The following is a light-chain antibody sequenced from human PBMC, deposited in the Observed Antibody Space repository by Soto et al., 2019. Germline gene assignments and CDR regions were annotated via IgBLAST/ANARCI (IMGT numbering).Light chain of an antibody. J-gene: IGKJ4*01. V-gene: IGKV3-11*01. CDR2: DAS. Sequence: EIVLTQSPATLSLSPGERATLSCRASQSVSSYLAWYQQKPGQAPRLLIYDASNRATGIPARFSGSGSGTDLTLTISSLEPEDFAVYYCQQRSNWPPGLTFCGGTKVEIK. CDR1: QSVSSY. CDR3: QQRSNWPPGLT.